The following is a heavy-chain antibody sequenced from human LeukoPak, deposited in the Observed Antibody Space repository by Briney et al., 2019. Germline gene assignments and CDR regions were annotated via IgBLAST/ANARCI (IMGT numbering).Heavy chain of an antibody. Sequence: SETLSLTCTVSGGSISSSSYYWGWIRQPPGKGLGWIGSIYYSGSTYYNPSLKSRVTISVDTSKNQFSLKLSSVTAADTAVYYCARSRRVALTGSFDYWGQGTLVTVSS. CDR2: IYYSGST. D-gene: IGHD1-14*01. V-gene: IGHV4-39*01. CDR1: GGSISSSSYY. CDR3: ARSRRVALTGSFDY. J-gene: IGHJ4*02.